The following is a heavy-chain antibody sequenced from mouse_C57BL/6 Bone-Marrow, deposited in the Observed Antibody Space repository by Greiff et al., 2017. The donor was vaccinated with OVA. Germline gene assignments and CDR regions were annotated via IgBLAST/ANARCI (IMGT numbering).Heavy chain of an antibody. CDR2: INPNNGGT. D-gene: IGHD1-1*01. CDR3: ARFCYYGPCYAMDY. V-gene: IGHV1-18*01. CDR1: GYTFTDYN. Sequence: EVQLQQSGPELVKPGASVKIPCKASGYTFTDYNMDWVKQSHGKSLEWIGDINPNNGGTIYNQKFKGKATLTVDKSSSTAYMELRSLTSEDTAVYYCARFCYYGPCYAMDYWGQGTSVTVSS. J-gene: IGHJ4*01.